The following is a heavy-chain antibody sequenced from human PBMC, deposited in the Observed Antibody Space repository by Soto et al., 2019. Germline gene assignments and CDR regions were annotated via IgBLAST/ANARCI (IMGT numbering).Heavy chain of an antibody. CDR3: AKEDPHPGQLLAYDH. D-gene: IGHD2-2*01. CDR1: GFTFSSYS. Sequence: PGGSLRLSCTASGFTFSSYSMGWGRQAPGAGLEGLSAFSRGGDVTYYGDSVRGRFTSIRDNSKTTVYLQMHSLRDEDTATYYCAKEDPHPGQLLAYDHWGLGTLVTVSS. V-gene: IGHV3-23*01. J-gene: IGHJ4*02. CDR2: FSRGGDVT.